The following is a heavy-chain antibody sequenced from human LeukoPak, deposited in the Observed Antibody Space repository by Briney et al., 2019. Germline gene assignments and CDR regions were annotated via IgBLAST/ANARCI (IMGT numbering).Heavy chain of an antibody. CDR1: GFTFSDYY. CDR2: ISSSGRII. D-gene: IGHD1-7*01. V-gene: IGHV3-11*04. Sequence: PGGSLRLSCAASGFTFSDYYMNWIRQAPGKGLEWVSYISSSGRIIYYADSVKGRFTISRDNAKNSLYLQMNSLRAEDTAVYYCARGELRDPWEIDYWGQGTLVTVSS. J-gene: IGHJ4*02. CDR3: ARGELRDPWEIDY.